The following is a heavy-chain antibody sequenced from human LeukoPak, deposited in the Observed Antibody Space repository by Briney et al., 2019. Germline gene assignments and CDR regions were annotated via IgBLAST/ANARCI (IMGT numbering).Heavy chain of an antibody. V-gene: IGHV1-8*01. CDR3: AKDQYGDYPNHGMDV. CDR1: GYTFTSYD. CDR2: MNPNSGNT. D-gene: IGHD4-17*01. Sequence: GASVKVSCKASGYTFTSYDINWVRQATGQGLEWMGWMNPNSGNTGYAQKFQGRVTMTRNTSISTAYMELSSLRSEDTAVYYCAKDQYGDYPNHGMDVWGKGTTVTVSS. J-gene: IGHJ6*04.